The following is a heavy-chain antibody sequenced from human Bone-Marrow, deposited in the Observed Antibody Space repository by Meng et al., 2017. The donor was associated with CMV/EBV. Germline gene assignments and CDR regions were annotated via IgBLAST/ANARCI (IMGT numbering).Heavy chain of an antibody. D-gene: IGHD6-13*01. V-gene: IGHV3-30-3*01. CDR2: ISYDGSNK. CDR3: ARDGSPRGGMDV. CDR1: GFTFSSYA. J-gene: IGHJ6*01. Sequence: GESLKISCAASGFTFSSYAMHWVRQAPGKGLEWVAVISYDGSNKYYADSVKGRFTISRDNSKNTLYLQMSSRRAEDTAVYYCARDGSPRGGMDVWGQGTTVTCFS.